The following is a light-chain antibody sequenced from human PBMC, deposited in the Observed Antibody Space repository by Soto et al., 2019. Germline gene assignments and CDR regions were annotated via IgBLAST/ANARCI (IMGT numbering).Light chain of an antibody. CDR3: QHYDLIPWT. J-gene: IGKJ1*01. Sequence: DIQMTQSPSTLSASLGDSVTITCRASQNINSWWAWYQQKPGKAPKLLISAASSLESGVPSRVTVSRSGTEFTLIVSSLQADDCDAYFFQHYDLIPWTLGQGPEVEIK. V-gene: IGKV1-5*01. CDR2: AAS. CDR1: QNINSW.